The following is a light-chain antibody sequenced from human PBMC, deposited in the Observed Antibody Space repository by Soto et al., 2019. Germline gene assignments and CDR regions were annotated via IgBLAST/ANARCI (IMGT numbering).Light chain of an antibody. CDR3: QQYYDYPPLI. J-gene: IGKJ4*01. CDR1: RNINRK. CDR2: GAS. Sequence: DIVMTQSPATLSVSPGERATLSCRASRNINRKLAWYQQKPGQAPRLLISGASTRATGIPARFSGSGSGTEVTLTISSLQSEDFAVYYCQQYYDYPPLIFGGGTKVEIK. V-gene: IGKV3-15*01.